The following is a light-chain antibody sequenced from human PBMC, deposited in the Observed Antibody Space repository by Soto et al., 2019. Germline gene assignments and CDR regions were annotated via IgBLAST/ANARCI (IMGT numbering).Light chain of an antibody. CDR2: GAS. V-gene: IGKV3-15*01. J-gene: IGKJ2*01. CDR3: QQFHNWPYT. Sequence: EIVMTQSPATLSVSPGERATLSCRASQSVSTNLAWYQQKPGQAPRLLIYGASTRATGIPARFSGSGSGTEFTLTISSLQSEDFAVYYCQQFHNWPYTFGQGTKLEIQ. CDR1: QSVSTN.